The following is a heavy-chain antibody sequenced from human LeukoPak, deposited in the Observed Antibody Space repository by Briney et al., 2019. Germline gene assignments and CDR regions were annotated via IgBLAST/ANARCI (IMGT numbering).Heavy chain of an antibody. J-gene: IGHJ3*02. CDR2: IYYSGST. CDR3: AREGMGKWAAFDI. Sequence: SETLSLTCTVSGGSISSYYWSWIRQPPGKGLEWIGYIYYSGSTNYNPSLKSRVTISVDTSKNQFSLKLSSVTAADTAVYYCAREGMGKWAAFDIWGQGTMVTVSS. V-gene: IGHV4-59*01. CDR1: GGSISSYY. D-gene: IGHD2-8*01.